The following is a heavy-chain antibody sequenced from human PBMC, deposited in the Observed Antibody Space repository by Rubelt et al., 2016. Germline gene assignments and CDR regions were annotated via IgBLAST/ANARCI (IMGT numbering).Heavy chain of an antibody. CDR3: ARVECSSTSCYDYYYYGMDV. J-gene: IGHJ6*02. V-gene: IGHV3-33*05. CDR2: ISYDGSNK. D-gene: IGHD2-2*01. Sequence: GKGLEWVAVISYDGSNKYYADSVKGRFTISRDNSKNTLYLQMNSLRAEDTAVYYCARVECSSTSCYDYYYYGMDVWGQGTTVTVSS.